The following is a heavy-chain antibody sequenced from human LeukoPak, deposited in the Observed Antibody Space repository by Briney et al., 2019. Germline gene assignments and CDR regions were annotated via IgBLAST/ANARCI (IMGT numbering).Heavy chain of an antibody. CDR3: ARYGSGRYYGSGSLEYFQH. D-gene: IGHD3-10*01. J-gene: IGHJ1*01. CDR2: IYPGDSDT. V-gene: IGHV5-51*01. Sequence: GESLKISFKGSGYRFTSYWIGWVRPRPGKGLEWMGIIYPGDSDTRYSPSFQGQVTISADKSISNAYLKWSSLKASDTAMYYCARYGSGRYYGSGSLEYFQHWGQGTLVTVSS. CDR1: GYRFTSYW.